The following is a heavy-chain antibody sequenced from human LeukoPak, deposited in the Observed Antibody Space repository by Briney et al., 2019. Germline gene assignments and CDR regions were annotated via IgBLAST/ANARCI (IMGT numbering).Heavy chain of an antibody. CDR2: IKSKTDGGTT. Sequence: GGSLRLSCAASGFTFSNAWMSWVRQAPGKGLEWVGRIKSKTDGGTTDYAAPVKGRFTISRDDSKNTLYMQMNSLKTEDTAVYYCTPTSRLKECYYDSSGYPVDYWGQGTLVTVSS. CDR3: TPTSRLKECYYDSSGYPVDY. D-gene: IGHD3-22*01. V-gene: IGHV3-15*01. CDR1: GFTFSNAW. J-gene: IGHJ4*02.